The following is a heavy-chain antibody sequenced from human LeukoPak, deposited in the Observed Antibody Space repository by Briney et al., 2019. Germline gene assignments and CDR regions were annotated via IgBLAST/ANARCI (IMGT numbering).Heavy chain of an antibody. D-gene: IGHD1-26*01. Sequence: GGSLRLSCAASGFTFSSYGMHWARQAPGKGLEWVAVIWDDGSSKYYGDSVKGRFTISRDNSKNTLYLRMNSLRAEDTAVYYCAKPTRGSGSFLIDFWGQGTLVTVSS. CDR3: AKPTRGSGSFLIDF. J-gene: IGHJ4*02. CDR2: IWDDGSSK. CDR1: GFTFSSYG. V-gene: IGHV3-33*06.